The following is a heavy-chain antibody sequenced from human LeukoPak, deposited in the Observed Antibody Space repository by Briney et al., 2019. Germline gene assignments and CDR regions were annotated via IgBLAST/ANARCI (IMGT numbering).Heavy chain of an antibody. CDR1: GFTFSSYG. D-gene: IGHD3-10*01. J-gene: IGHJ4*02. CDR3: AKDRSVQGGFDY. Sequence: GGSLRLSCAASGFTFSSYGMHWVRQAPGKGLEWVAVISYDGTNKYYADSVKGRFTISRDNSKNTLYLQMNSLRAEDTAVYYCAKDRSVQGGFDYWGQGTLVTVSS. CDR2: ISYDGTNK. V-gene: IGHV3-30*18.